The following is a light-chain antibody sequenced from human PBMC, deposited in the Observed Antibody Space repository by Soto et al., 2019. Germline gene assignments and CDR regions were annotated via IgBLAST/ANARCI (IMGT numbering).Light chain of an antibody. Sequence: DIQLTQSPSFLSASVGDRVTITCRASQGINNYLAWYQQKPGKAPNLLIYATSTLQSGVPSRFSGSGSGTEFTLTISSLQPEDFAAYYCQQVNSYPLTFGGGTKVEFK. CDR2: ATS. CDR3: QQVNSYPLT. J-gene: IGKJ4*01. V-gene: IGKV1-9*01. CDR1: QGINNY.